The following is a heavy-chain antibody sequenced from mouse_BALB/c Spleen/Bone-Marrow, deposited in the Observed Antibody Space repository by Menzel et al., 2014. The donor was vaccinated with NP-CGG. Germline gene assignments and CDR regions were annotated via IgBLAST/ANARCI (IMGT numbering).Heavy chain of an antibody. CDR1: GYTFTSYW. D-gene: IGHD2-1*01. V-gene: IGHV1-69*02. CDR2: IYPSGSYT. CDR3: TLLSPMDY. J-gene: IGHJ4*01. Sequence: QVQLQQSGAELVRPGASVKLSCKASGYTFTSYWINWVKQRPGQGLGWIGNIYPSGSYTNYNQKFKYKATLTVDKSSSTACMQLSSPTSEYSAGYYCTLLSPMDYWGQGTSVTVSS.